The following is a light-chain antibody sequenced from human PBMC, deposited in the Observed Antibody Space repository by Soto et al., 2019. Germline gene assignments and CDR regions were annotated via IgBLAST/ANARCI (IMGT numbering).Light chain of an antibody. CDR3: QHRSNWPRT. CDR1: QSVSTY. CDR2: DAS. J-gene: IGKJ2*01. Sequence: EIVLTQSPATLSLSPGERATLSCRASQSVSTYLAWYQQTPGQAPRLLIYDASNSATGIPARFSGSGSGTDVTLTISSLEPEDFEVYYCQHRSNWPRTFGQGTKLEIK. V-gene: IGKV3-11*01.